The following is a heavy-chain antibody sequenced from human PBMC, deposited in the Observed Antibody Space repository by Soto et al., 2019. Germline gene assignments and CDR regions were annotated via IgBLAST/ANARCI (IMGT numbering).Heavy chain of an antibody. CDR3: ARGYSSGWYDAFDI. J-gene: IGHJ3*02. D-gene: IGHD6-19*01. V-gene: IGHV1-46*03. Sequence: GGSGKVSCKASWYTLTQYYIHLGRQAPGQGLEWMGIINPSGGSTSYAQKFQGRVTMTRDTSTSTVYMELSSLRSEDTAVYYCARGYSSGWYDAFDIWGQGTMVTVSS. CDR2: INPSGGST. CDR1: WYTLTQYY.